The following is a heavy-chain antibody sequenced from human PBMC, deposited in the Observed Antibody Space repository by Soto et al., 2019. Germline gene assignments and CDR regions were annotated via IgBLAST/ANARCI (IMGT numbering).Heavy chain of an antibody. V-gene: IGHV1-3*01. Sequence: QVQLVQSGAEVKKPGASVKDSCKASGYTLTTYSMHWVRQAPGQRLEWMGWMNPLNGDTKYSQRFQGRLTIIRDTSASTAYMELSSLRSEDTAIYYCARGNRGAFDIWGQGTMVTVSS. CDR1: GYTLTTYS. J-gene: IGHJ3*02. CDR2: MNPLNGDT. CDR3: ARGNRGAFDI.